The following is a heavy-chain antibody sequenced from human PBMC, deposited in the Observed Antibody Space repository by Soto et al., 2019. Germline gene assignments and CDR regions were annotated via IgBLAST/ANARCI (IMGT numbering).Heavy chain of an antibody. D-gene: IGHD3-10*01. J-gene: IGHJ4*02. Sequence: QVQLVESGGGVVQPGRSLRLSCAASGFTFRSFGMHWVRQAPGKGLEWVALISYDGINEYYAESVKGRFTISRDRTDKTVYLEMNGLRLEDTAIYYCAGDPYGGGSDPPHESWGQGTLVTVSS. CDR3: AGDPYGGGSDPPHES. V-gene: IGHV3-30*03. CDR1: GFTFRSFG. CDR2: ISYDGINE.